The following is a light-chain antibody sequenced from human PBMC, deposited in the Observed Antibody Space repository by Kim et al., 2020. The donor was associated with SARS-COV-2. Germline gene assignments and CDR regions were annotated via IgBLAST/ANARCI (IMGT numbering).Light chain of an antibody. Sequence: DIQMTQSPSTLSASVGDRVTITCRASQGISSWLAWYQQKAGKAPRLLIYDVSTLKSGVPSRFSGSGSGTEFTLTISSLQPDDFATYYCQQYHSSGITFGQGTRLEIK. CDR1: QGISSW. CDR2: DVS. CDR3: QQYHSSGIT. J-gene: IGKJ5*01. V-gene: IGKV1-5*01.